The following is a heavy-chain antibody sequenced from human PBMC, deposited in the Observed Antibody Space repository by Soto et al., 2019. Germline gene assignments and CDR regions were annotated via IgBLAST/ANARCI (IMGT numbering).Heavy chain of an antibody. CDR1: GFTFSSYA. D-gene: IGHD3-10*01. CDR3: AIDYYGSGPRGDIYDY. CDR2: ISGSGGST. V-gene: IGHV3-23*01. J-gene: IGHJ4*02. Sequence: PGGSLRLSCAASGFTFSSYAMSWVRQAPGKGLEWVSAISGSGGSTYYADSVKGRFTISRDNSKNTLYLQMNSLRAEDTAVYYCAIDYYGSGPRGDIYDYWGQGTLVTVSS.